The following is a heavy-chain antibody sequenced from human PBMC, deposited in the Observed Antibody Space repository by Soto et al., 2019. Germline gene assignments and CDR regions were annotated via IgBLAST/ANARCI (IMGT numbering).Heavy chain of an antibody. Sequence: QVQLVESGGGEVQPGRSLRLSCAASGFTFSSYAMHWVRQAPGKGLEWVAVISYDGSNKYYADSVKGRFTISRDNSKNTLYLQMNSLRAEDTAVYYCAREGNDYGDGIDYWGQGTLVTVSS. CDR1: GFTFSSYA. CDR3: AREGNDYGDGIDY. J-gene: IGHJ4*02. CDR2: ISYDGSNK. V-gene: IGHV3-30-3*01. D-gene: IGHD4-17*01.